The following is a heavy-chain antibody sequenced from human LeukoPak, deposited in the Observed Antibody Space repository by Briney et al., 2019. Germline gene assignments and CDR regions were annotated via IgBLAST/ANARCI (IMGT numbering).Heavy chain of an antibody. Sequence: GGSLRLSCAASGFTVSSTYMSWVRQAPGKGLEWVSVIYSGGNIYYIDSVKGRFTISRDTSKNTLYLQMNSLRAEDTAVYFCASSGSYRFDYWGQGTLVTVSS. CDR2: IYSGGNI. D-gene: IGHD1-26*01. V-gene: IGHV3-53*01. CDR3: ASSGSYRFDY. J-gene: IGHJ4*02. CDR1: GFTVSSTY.